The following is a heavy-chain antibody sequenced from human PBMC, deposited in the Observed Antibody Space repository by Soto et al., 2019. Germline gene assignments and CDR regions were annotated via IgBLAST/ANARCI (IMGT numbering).Heavy chain of an antibody. J-gene: IGHJ4*02. Sequence: SETLSLTCAVYGVSFSGYYWSWIRQPPGKGLEWIWEINHSGSTNYNPSLKSRVTISVDTSKNQFSLKLSSVTAADTALYQCARGDGYNSRFYFDYWGQGNMVSVCS. V-gene: IGHV4-34*01. CDR1: GVSFSGYY. CDR2: INHSGST. D-gene: IGHD1-1*01. CDR3: ARGDGYNSRFYFDY.